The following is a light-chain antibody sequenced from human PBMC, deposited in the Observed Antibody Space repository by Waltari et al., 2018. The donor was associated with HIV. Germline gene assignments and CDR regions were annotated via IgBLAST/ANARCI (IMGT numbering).Light chain of an antibody. CDR2: EVN. CDR3: SSYVGSNRV. J-gene: IGLJ3*02. CDR1: SSDVGEYHY. V-gene: IGLV2-8*01. Sequence: QSSLTQPPSASGSPGQSVTISCPGISSDVGEYHYVSWYQQHPCKAPQLMIYEVNNRPSGVPDRFSGSKSGNTASLTVSGLQAEDEADYYCSSYVGSNRVFGGGTKLTVL.